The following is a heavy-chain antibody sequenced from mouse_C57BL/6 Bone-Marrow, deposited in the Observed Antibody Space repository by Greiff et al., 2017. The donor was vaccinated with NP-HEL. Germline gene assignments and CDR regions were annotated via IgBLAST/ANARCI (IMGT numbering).Heavy chain of an antibody. D-gene: IGHD1-1*02. CDR2: IYPRSGNT. V-gene: IGHV1-81*01. Sequence: VQLQESGAKLARPGASVKLSCKASGYTFTSYGISWVKQRTGPGLEWIGEIYPRSGNTYYNEKFKGKATLTADKSSSTAYRELRSLTSEDSAVYFCARYGGNYTFAYWGQGTLVTVSA. CDR3: ARYGGNYTFAY. J-gene: IGHJ3*01. CDR1: GYTFTSYG.